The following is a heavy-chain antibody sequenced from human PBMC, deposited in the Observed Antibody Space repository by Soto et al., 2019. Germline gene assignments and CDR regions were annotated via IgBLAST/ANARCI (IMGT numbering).Heavy chain of an antibody. V-gene: IGHV1-18*04. CDR1: GYTFTSYG. CDR2: ISAYNGNT. CDR3: ARFTGGSYNTYYFYYGMDV. D-gene: IGHD2-15*01. Sequence: ASVKVSCKASGYTFTSYGISWVRQAPGQGLDWMGWISAYNGNTKYAQDLQGRVTMTTDTSTSTAYMELRSLRSDDTAVYYCARFTGGSYNTYYFYYGMDVWGQRTTDTVSS. J-gene: IGHJ6*02.